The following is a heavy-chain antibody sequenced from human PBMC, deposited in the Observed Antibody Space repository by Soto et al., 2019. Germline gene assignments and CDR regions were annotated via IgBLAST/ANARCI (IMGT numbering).Heavy chain of an antibody. J-gene: IGHJ6*02. D-gene: IGHD3-9*01. CDR2: ITGSSSYI. CDR1: RFIFSSHN. V-gene: IGHV3-21*06. CDR3: ARLVASETGYGMDV. Sequence: GGSLRLSCAASRFIFSSHNMNWVRQAPGKGLEWVSSITGSSSYIFYADSVKGRFTISRDNAKNTVYLQVNSLRAEDTGVYYCARLVASETGYGMDVWGQGTTVTVSS.